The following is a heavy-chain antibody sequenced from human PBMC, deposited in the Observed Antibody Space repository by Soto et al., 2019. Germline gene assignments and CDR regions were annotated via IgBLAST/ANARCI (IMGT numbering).Heavy chain of an antibody. CDR3: ARECMGNMVRGISTCRGMDV. V-gene: IGHV4-31*03. CDR2: IYYSGST. J-gene: IGHJ6*02. CDR1: GGSISSGGYY. Sequence: QVQLQESGPGLVKPSQTLSLTCTVSGGSISSGGYYWSWIRQHPGKGLEWIGYIYYSGSTYYNPSLKSRVTISVDTSKNQFALKLSSVTAADTAVYYCARECMGNMVRGISTCRGMDVWGQVTTVTVSS. D-gene: IGHD3-10*01.